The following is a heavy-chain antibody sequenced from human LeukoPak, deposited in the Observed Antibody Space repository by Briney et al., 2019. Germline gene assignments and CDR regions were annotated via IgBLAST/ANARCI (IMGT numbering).Heavy chain of an antibody. CDR2: ISSSSSSI. Sequence: EGSLRLSCAASEFTFSSYTLNWVRQAPGQGLQWVSSISSSSSSIYYADSVKGRFTISRDNAKNSLYLQMNSLGAGDTAVYYCARGSWNYAFDIWGQGTMVTVSS. J-gene: IGHJ3*02. CDR3: ARGSWNYAFDI. D-gene: IGHD1-7*01. CDR1: EFTFSSYT. V-gene: IGHV3-21*01.